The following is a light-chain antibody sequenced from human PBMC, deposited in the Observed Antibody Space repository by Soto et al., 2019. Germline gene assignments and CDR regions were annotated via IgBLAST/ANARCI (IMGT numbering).Light chain of an antibody. CDR3: QQYNDWPLT. Sequence: DIQLTQSASFLSASVEDRVTISCRASYDISSSLAWYQQEPGKPPKLLIYDSSTLQTGVPSRFTGSGSGRKFTLTISGLHFGDFAVYYCQQYNDWPLTLGGATKVDIK. V-gene: IGKV1-9*01. CDR1: YDISSS. J-gene: IGKJ4*01. CDR2: DSS.